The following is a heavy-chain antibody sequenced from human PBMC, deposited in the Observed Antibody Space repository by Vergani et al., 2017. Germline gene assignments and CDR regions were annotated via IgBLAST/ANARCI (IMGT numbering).Heavy chain of an antibody. CDR1: GAYVGSGGYY. J-gene: IGHJ4*02. Sequence: QVQLQESGPGLVKASQTLSLTCSVSGAYVGSGGYYWSWVRQRPGMGLDWIGYIYYSGTTYYNPSLESRLTISLDTSENHRSLKLTSVTAADTAVYYCARRYGIVYDIFSGTQYFFDFWGQGTLVTVSS. V-gene: IGHV4-31*03. D-gene: IGHD3-9*01. CDR2: IYYSGTT. CDR3: ARRYGIVYDIFSGTQYFFDF.